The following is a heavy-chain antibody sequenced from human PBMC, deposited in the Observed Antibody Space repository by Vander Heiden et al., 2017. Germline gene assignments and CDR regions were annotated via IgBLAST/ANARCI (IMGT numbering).Heavy chain of an antibody. J-gene: IGHJ4*02. CDR3: ARGGSYGTFDY. V-gene: IGHV4-30-2*01. Sequence: QLQLQESGSGLVKPSETLSLTCAASGGSISSGGYSCSWIRQPPGKGLEWIGYIYHSGSTYYNPSLKSRVTISVDRSKNQFSLKLSSVTAADTAVYYCARGGSYGTFDYWGQGTLGHRLL. CDR1: GGSISSGGYS. D-gene: IGHD3-16*01. CDR2: IYHSGST.